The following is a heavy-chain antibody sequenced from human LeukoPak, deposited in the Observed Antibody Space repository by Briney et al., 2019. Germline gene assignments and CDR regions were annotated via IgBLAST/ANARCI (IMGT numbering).Heavy chain of an antibody. Sequence: GGSLRLSCAASGFTFSRYWMSWVRQAPGKGLEWVANIKQDGSEKYYVDSVKGRFTISRDNAKNSLYLQMNSLRSEDTAVYYCARSAGSTSWYEGYYLDYLGQGTLVTVSS. V-gene: IGHV3-7*01. J-gene: IGHJ4*02. CDR2: IKQDGSEK. D-gene: IGHD6-13*01. CDR1: GFTFSRYW. CDR3: ARSAGSTSWYEGYYLDY.